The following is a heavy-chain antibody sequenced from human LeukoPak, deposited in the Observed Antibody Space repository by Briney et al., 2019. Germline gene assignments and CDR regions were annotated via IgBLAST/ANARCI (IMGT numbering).Heavy chain of an antibody. V-gene: IGHV3-30*04. CDR1: GFTFSSYA. J-gene: IGHJ4*02. D-gene: IGHD3-10*01. CDR2: ISYDGSNK. CDR3: ARDKYVTMVRGYWVY. Sequence: GRSPRLSCAASGFTFSSYAMPWVRQAPGKGLEWVAVISYDGSNKYYADSVKGRFTISRDNSKNTLYLQMNSLRAEDTAVYYCARDKYVTMVRGYWVYWGQGTLVTVSS.